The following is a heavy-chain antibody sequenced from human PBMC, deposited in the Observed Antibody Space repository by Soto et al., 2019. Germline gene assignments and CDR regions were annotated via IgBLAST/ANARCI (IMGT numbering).Heavy chain of an antibody. Sequence: ASVKVSCKASGYTFTSYAMGWVRQAPGQRLEWMGWINAGNGNTKYSQKFQGRVTITRDTSASTAYMELSSLRSEDTAVYYCARAPGGPGIAEYWGQGTLVTVSS. CDR1: GYTFTSYA. V-gene: IGHV1-3*01. CDR3: ARAPGGPGIAEY. CDR2: INAGNGNT. J-gene: IGHJ4*02. D-gene: IGHD6-13*01.